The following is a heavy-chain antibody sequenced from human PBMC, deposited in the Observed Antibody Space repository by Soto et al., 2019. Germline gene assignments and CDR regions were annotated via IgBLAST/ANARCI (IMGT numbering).Heavy chain of an antibody. J-gene: IGHJ6*03. V-gene: IGHV1-8*01. CDR3: ARAAGYSSGWYWGYYYYYMDV. CDR1: GYTFTSYD. D-gene: IGHD6-19*01. CDR2: MNPNSGNT. Sequence: ASVKVSCKASGYTFTSYDINWVRQATGQGLEWMGWMNPNSGNTGYAQKFQGRVTMTRNTSISTAYMELSSLRSEDTAVYYCARAAGYSSGWYWGYYYYYMDVWGKGTTVTVSS.